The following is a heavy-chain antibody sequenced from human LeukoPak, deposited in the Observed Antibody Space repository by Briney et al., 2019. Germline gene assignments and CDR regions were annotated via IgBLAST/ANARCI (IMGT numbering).Heavy chain of an antibody. D-gene: IGHD7-27*01. J-gene: IGHJ4*02. CDR2: IWYDGSNK. V-gene: IGHV3-30*02. Sequence: PGGSLRLSCAAPGFTFSSYGMHWVRQAPGKGLDWVALIWYDGSNKYYTDSVKGRFNTSRDNSKNTLYLQMNSLRVEDTAVYYCARGDWGMYYFDYGGQGTLVTVSS. CDR3: ARGDWGMYYFDY. CDR1: GFTFSSYG.